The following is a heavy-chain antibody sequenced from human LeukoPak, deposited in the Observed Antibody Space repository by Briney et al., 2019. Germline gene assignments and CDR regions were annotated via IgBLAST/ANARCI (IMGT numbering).Heavy chain of an antibody. CDR2: IIPILGIA. D-gene: IGHD3-9*01. V-gene: IGHV1-69*04. Sequence: SVKVSCKASGGTFSSYAISWVRQAPGQGLEWMGRIIPILGIANYAQKFQGRVTITADKSTSTAYMELSSLRSEDTAVYYCARDHWGAGSDILTGPYYGMDVWGQGTTVTVSS. J-gene: IGHJ6*02. CDR3: ARDHWGAGSDILTGPYYGMDV. CDR1: GGTFSSYA.